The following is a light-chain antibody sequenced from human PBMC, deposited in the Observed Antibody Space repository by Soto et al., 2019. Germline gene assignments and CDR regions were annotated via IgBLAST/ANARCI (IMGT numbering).Light chain of an antibody. CDR1: QGISSY. Sequence: DIQMTQSPSSLSASVGDRVTITCRASQGISSYLGWYQQKPGKAPNLLIYAASTLQSGVPSRFSGCGSGKDFTRAISSLQPNDFATYYCQQVYVYPTTSGGGTKADIK. V-gene: IGKV1-9*01. J-gene: IGKJ4*01. CDR3: QQVYVYPTT. CDR2: AAS.